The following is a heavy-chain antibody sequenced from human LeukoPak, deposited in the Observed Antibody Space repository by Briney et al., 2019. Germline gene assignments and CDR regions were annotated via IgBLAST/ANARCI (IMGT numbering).Heavy chain of an antibody. D-gene: IGHD6-19*01. V-gene: IGHV3-23*01. J-gene: IGHJ4*02. CDR2: ISGSGDTT. Sequence: GGSLRLSCAASGFTFSSYAMSWVRQAPGKGLEWVSVISGSGDTTYYADSVKGRFTISRDNSKNTVYLQMNSLRGEDTAVYYCAKGIAVAGNSQYFDYWGQGTLVIVSS. CDR3: AKGIAVAGNSQYFDY. CDR1: GFTFSSYA.